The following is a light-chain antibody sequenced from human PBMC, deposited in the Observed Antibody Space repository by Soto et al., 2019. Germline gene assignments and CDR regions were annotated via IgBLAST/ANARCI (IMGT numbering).Light chain of an antibody. CDR2: GAS. V-gene: IGKV3-20*01. CDR1: QSVSSN. J-gene: IGKJ5*01. Sequence: EIVMTQSPATLSLSPGERATISCRARQSVSSNLAWYQQKPGQAPRLLIYGASSRAAGIPDRLSGSGSGTDFTLTISRLEPEDSAVYYCQQYGTSITFGQGTRLEIK. CDR3: QQYGTSIT.